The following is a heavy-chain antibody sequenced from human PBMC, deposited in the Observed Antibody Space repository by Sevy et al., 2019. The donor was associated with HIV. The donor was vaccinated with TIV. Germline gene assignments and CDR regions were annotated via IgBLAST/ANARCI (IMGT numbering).Heavy chain of an antibody. D-gene: IGHD3-16*01. V-gene: IGHV4-59*01. CDR1: GGSISSYY. CDR3: ASGIGGGNWFDP. Sequence: SETLSLTCTVSGGSISSYYWSWIRQPPGKGLEWIGYIYYSGSTNYNPSLKSRVTISVDTSKNQFSLKLSSMTAAYPSVYSCASGIGGGNWFDPWGQGTLVTVSS. CDR2: IYYSGST. J-gene: IGHJ5*02.